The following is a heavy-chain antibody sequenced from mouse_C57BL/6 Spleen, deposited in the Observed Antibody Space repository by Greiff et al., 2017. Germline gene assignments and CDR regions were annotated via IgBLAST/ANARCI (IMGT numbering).Heavy chain of an antibody. CDR3: TRGTVVAPYYAMDY. D-gene: IGHD1-1*01. CDR2: IDPETGGT. Sequence: SGAELVRPGASVTLSCKASGYTFTDYEMHWVKQTPVHGLEWIGAIDPETGGTAYNQKFKGKAILTADKSSSTAYMELRSLTSADAAVYYCTRGTVVAPYYAMDYCGQGTSVTVSS. J-gene: IGHJ4*01. CDR1: GYTFTDYE. V-gene: IGHV1-15*01.